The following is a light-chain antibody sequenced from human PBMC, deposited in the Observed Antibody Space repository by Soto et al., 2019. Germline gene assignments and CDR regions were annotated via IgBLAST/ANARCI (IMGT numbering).Light chain of an antibody. J-gene: IGLJ1*01. CDR3: CSDAGSYV. Sequence: QSALTQPASVSGSPGQSITISCTGTSSDVGSYNLVSWYQQHPGKAPKLMIYEGSKRPSGVSNRFSGSKSGNTASLTISGLQAADEADYYCCSDAGSYVFGTGTKVTVL. V-gene: IGLV2-23*01. CDR2: EGS. CDR1: SSDVGSYNL.